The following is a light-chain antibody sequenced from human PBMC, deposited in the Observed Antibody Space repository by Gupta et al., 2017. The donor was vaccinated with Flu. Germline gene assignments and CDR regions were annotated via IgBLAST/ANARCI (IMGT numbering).Light chain of an antibody. CDR3: QQYNRFPMYT. Sequence: DIQMTQSPSTLSASVGDRVTFTCRASQNINNWLAWYQQKPGKAPKLLIYKASILESGVPSRFTGSGSGTEFTLTISGLQPADFATYYCQQYNRFPMYTFGQGTKLEIK. CDR1: QNINNW. V-gene: IGKV1-5*03. J-gene: IGKJ2*01. CDR2: KAS.